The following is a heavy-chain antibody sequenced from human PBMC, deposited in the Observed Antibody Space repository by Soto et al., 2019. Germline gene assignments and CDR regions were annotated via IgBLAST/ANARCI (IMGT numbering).Heavy chain of an antibody. V-gene: IGHV1-69*08. J-gene: IGHJ6*02. D-gene: IGHD2-2*01. CDR3: AREDRDRETGLVPAAIDGMDV. Sequence: QVQLVQSWAEVKKPGSSVKVSCKASGGTFSRYSITWVRQAPGHGLEWIGRIIPIFGIASYAQKFQGRVTITADESTSTAYMELSSLRSDDTAVYYCAREDRDRETGLVPAAIDGMDVWGQGTTVTVSS. CDR2: IIPIFGIA. CDR1: GGTFSRYS.